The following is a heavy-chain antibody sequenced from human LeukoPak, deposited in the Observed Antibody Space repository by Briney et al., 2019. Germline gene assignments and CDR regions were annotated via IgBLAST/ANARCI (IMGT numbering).Heavy chain of an antibody. CDR3: ARGAGILTGYSTPRWFDP. D-gene: IGHD3-9*01. CDR2: IYTSGST. Sequence: PSETLSLTCTVPGGSISSYYWSWIRHPAGKGLEWIGRIYTSGSTNYNPSLKSRVTMSVDTSKNQFSMKLSSVPAADPDVYYCARGAGILTGYSTPRWFDPWGQGTLVTVSS. V-gene: IGHV4-4*07. J-gene: IGHJ5*02. CDR1: GGSISSYY.